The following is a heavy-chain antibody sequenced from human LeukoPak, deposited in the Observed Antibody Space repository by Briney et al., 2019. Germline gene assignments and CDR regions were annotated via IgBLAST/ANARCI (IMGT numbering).Heavy chain of an antibody. J-gene: IGHJ4*02. D-gene: IGHD2/OR15-2a*01. CDR1: GFTLSSYA. CDR2: ISGSGRNT. V-gene: IGHV3-23*01. CDR3: AKVSGTSYYYFDS. Sequence: GGSLRLSCAASGFTLSSYAMSWARQAPGKGREWVSDISGSGRNTYYADSVKGRFTISRDNSKNTLFLQMNSLRADDTVVYYCAKVSGTSYYYFDSWGQGSLVTVSS.